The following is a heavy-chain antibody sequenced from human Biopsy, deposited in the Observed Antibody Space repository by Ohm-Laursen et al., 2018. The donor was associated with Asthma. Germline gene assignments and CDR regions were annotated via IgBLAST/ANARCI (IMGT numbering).Heavy chain of an antibody. CDR1: EGSMTPTSHY. CDR3: ARRIAIVVVVQKDHGIDA. D-gene: IGHD3-3*01. J-gene: IGHJ6*02. Sequence: SETLSLTCAVSEGSMTPTSHYWDWSRPALGKGPEWIGDISYGGKTSYNPSLKNRVTISRDTSKNQFSLRLTSVIAADTAVYFCARRIAIVVVVQKDHGIDAWGQGPTFIVS. V-gene: IGHV4-39*01. CDR2: ISYGGKT.